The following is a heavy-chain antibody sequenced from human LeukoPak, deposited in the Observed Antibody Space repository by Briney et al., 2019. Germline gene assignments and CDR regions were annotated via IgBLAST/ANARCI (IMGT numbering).Heavy chain of an antibody. CDR1: GGSISSSSYY. CDR3: ARAPYSSSWYADD. Sequence: SETLSLTCTVSGGSISSSSYYWGWIRQPPGKGLEWIGSIYYSGSTYYNPSLKSRVTISVDTSKNQFSLKLSSVTAADTAVYYCARAPYSSSWYADDWGQGTLVTVSS. CDR2: IYYSGST. J-gene: IGHJ4*02. D-gene: IGHD6-13*01. V-gene: IGHV4-39*07.